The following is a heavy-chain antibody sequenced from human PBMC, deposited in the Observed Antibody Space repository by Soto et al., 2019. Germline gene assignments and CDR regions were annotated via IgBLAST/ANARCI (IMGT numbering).Heavy chain of an antibody. J-gene: IGHJ6*02. Sequence: GGSLRLSCAASGFNFSSYNINWVRQAPGKGLEWVSSISSASNHIFYADSVKGRFTISRDSSNNTVSLQMNSLTNEDTAVYYCAKAGWGGDYYYGLEVWGQGTTVTVSS. D-gene: IGHD2-21*01. CDR1: GFNFSSYN. CDR2: ISSASNHI. V-gene: IGHV3-21*01. CDR3: AKAGWGGDYYYGLEV.